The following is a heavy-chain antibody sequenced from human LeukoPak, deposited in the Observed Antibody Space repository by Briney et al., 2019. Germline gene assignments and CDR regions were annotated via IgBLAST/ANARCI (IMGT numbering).Heavy chain of an antibody. CDR2: ISGSGNGFSI. D-gene: IGHD1-26*01. CDR1: GFVFSIYT. J-gene: IGHJ4*02. V-gene: IGHV3-64*04. CDR3: ARDLVGAPSGY. Sequence: GGSLRLSCSASGFVFSIYTMYWVRQTPGKGPEYVSTISGSGNGFSIYYADSVKGRFTISRDNSKNTLYLQMNSLRAEDTAVYYCARDLVGAPSGYWGQGTLVTVSS.